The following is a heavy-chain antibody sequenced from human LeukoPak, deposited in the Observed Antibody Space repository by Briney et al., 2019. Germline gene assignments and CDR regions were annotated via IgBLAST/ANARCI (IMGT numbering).Heavy chain of an antibody. V-gene: IGHV3-64*01. D-gene: IGHD4-17*01. CDR3: ARAWAPPDYRDYPFDY. CDR2: ISSNGGST. Sequence: GGSLRLSCAASGFTFSSYAMHWVRQAPGKGLEYVSAISSNGGSTYYANSVKGRFTISRDNSKNTLYLQMNSLRAEDTAVYYCARAWAPPDYRDYPFDYWGQGTLVTVSS. CDR1: GFTFSSYA. J-gene: IGHJ4*02.